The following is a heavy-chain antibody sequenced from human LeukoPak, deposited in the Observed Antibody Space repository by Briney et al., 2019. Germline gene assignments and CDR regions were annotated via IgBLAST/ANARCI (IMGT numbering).Heavy chain of an antibody. CDR3: EGTYYYDSSDDY. J-gene: IGHJ4*02. Sequence: GGSLRLSCAASGFTFRSYAMSWVRQAPGKGLEWVLAISGSGTSTYYADSVKGRFTISRDNSKNTLYLQMNSLRAEDTAVYYCEGTYYYDSSDDYWGQGTLVTVSS. V-gene: IGHV3-23*01. CDR1: GFTFRSYA. CDR2: ISGSGTST. D-gene: IGHD3-22*01.